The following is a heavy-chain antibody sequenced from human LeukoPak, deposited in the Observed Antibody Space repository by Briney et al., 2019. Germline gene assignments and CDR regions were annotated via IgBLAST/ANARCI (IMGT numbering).Heavy chain of an antibody. CDR1: GYTFTDYY. J-gene: IGHJ4*02. CDR2: FNPKSRGS. V-gene: IGHV1-2*02. CDR3: ARAIVATFATDF. Sequence: ASVKVSFKASGYTFTDYYIHWVRQAPGQGREGMGWFNPKSRGSSYAQKFQGTVTMTRDTSISTGYMELSRLRSDDTAVYYCARAIVATFATDFWGQGTLVTVSS. D-gene: IGHD5-12*01.